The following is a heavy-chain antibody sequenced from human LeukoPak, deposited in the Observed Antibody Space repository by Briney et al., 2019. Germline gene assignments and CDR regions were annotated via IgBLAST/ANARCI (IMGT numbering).Heavy chain of an antibody. CDR2: TNYRSKWYN. D-gene: IGHD6-19*01. CDR3: ARGSSGPFDY. CDR1: GDSVSGNIVA. Sequence: SQTLSLTCDISGDSVSGNIVAWNWIRQSPSRGLEWLGRTNYRSKWYNDYAVSVRGRITINPDTSKNRFSLQLDSVTPEDTAVYYCARGSSGPFDYWGQGTLVTV. J-gene: IGHJ4*02. V-gene: IGHV6-1*01.